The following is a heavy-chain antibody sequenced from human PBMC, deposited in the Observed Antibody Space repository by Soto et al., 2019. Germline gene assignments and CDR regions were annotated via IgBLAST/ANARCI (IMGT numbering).Heavy chain of an antibody. V-gene: IGHV4-61*01. J-gene: IGHJ6*02. D-gene: IGHD6-13*01. CDR2: IFDAATA. CDR1: GESVGRGTNY. Sequence: QVQLQESGPGLMKPSGTLSLICSVSGESVGRGTNYWSWVRQAPGRGLEWIGYIFDAATAIYNPSFESRASISLEAAKSQVSLKLTSVTAADTAIYYCARDRRGRADGFIYYYGMEVWGQGTSVTVSS. CDR3: ARDRRGRADGFIYYYGMEV.